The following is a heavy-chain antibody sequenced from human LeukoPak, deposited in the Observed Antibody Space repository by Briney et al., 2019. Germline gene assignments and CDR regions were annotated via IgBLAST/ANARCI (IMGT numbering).Heavy chain of an antibody. V-gene: IGHV3-53*01. Sequence: GGSLRLSCAASGFTVSSNYMSWVRQAPGKGLEWVSVIYSGGSTYYADSVKGRFTISRDNSKNTLYLQMNSLRAEDTAVYYCARTPSGYSLAVFDYWGQGTLVTVSS. CDR3: ARTPSGYSLAVFDY. J-gene: IGHJ4*02. D-gene: IGHD5-18*01. CDR2: IYSGGST. CDR1: GFTVSSNY.